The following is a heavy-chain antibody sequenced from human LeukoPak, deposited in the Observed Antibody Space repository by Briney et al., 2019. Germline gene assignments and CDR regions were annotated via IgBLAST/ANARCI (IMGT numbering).Heavy chain of an antibody. Sequence: PGGSLRLSCAGYGFTFSSYWMHWVRRAPGKGLEWVANIKEDGSQKYFVDSVKGRFTISRDNAKNSLYLQMNSLRAEDTAVYYCARESRRITMVRGLDMDVWGKGTTVTVSS. CDR3: ARESRRITMVRGLDMDV. CDR1: GFTFSSYW. J-gene: IGHJ6*04. D-gene: IGHD3-10*01. V-gene: IGHV3-7*03. CDR2: IKEDGSQK.